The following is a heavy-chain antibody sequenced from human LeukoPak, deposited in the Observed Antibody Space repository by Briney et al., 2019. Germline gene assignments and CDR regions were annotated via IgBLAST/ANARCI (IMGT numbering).Heavy chain of an antibody. J-gene: IGHJ4*02. CDR1: GGSISSGGYY. V-gene: IGHV4-31*03. D-gene: IGHD5-12*01. CDR2: IYYSGST. Sequence: PSQTLSLTCTVSGGSISSGGYYWSWIRQHPGKGLEWIGYIYYSGSTYYNPSLKSRVTISVDTSKNQISLKLSSVTAADTAVYYCAREGGLRRGYRGPFDYWGQGTLVTVSS. CDR3: AREGGLRRGYRGPFDY.